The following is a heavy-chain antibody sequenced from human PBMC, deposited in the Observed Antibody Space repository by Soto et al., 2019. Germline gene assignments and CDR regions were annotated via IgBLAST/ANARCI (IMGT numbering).Heavy chain of an antibody. CDR3: AREFHYDILTGYPPRYYYYYGMDV. CDR1: GYTFTSYY. J-gene: IGHJ6*02. CDR2: IIPIFGTA. V-gene: IGHV1-69*13. Sequence: SVKVSCTASGYTFTSYYMHWVRQAPGQGLEWMGGIIPIFGTANYAQKFQGRVTITADESTSTAYMELSSLRSEDTAVYYCAREFHYDILTGYPPRYYYYYGMDVWGQGTTVTVSS. D-gene: IGHD3-9*01.